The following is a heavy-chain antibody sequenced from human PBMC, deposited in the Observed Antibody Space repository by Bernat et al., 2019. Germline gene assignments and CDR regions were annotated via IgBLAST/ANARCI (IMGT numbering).Heavy chain of an antibody. CDR1: GFTVSSNY. CDR2: IYSCGST. J-gene: IGHJ4*02. D-gene: IGHD6-13*01. V-gene: IGHV3-66*03. CDR3: ASGIQYSSSWYWYYFDY. Sequence: VQLVESGGGLIQPGGSLRLSCAASGFTVSSNYMSWVRQAPGKGLEWVSVIYSCGSTYYADSVKGRFTISRDNAKNSLYLQMNSLRAEDTAVYYCASGIQYSSSWYWYYFDYWGQGTLVTVSS.